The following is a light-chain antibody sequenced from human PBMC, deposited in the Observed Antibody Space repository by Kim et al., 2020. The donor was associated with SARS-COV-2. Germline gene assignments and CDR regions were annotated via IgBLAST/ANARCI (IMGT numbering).Light chain of an antibody. CDR3: QHSYSTPRT. CDR1: QSISSY. J-gene: IGKJ1*01. Sequence: DIQMTQSPSSLSASVGDRVTITCRASQSISSYLNWYQQKPGKAPKLLIYAASSLQSGVPSRFSGSGSGTDFTLTISSLQPEDFATYYFQHSYSTPRTFGQGTKVDIK. V-gene: IGKV1-39*01. CDR2: AAS.